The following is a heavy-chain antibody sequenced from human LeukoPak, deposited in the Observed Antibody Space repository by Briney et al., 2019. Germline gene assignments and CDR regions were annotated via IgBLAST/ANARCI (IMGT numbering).Heavy chain of an antibody. V-gene: IGHV4-61*02. D-gene: IGHD3-10*01. Sequence: SETLSLTCAVSGGSISSGSYYWSWIRQPAGKGLEWIGRIYTSGSTNYNPSLKSRVTISVDTSKNQFSLKLSSVTAADTAVYYCARKRRVRGVVSDWGQGTLVTVSS. CDR2: IYTSGST. CDR3: ARKRRVRGVVSD. CDR1: GGSISSGSYY. J-gene: IGHJ4*02.